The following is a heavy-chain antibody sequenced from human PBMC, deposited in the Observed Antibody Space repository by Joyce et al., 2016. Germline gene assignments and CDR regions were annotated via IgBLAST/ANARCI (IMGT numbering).Heavy chain of an antibody. D-gene: IGHD3-10*01. V-gene: IGHV4-30-2*01. CDR3: ARAPRGPGYFDS. CDR1: GDSFTTGGYA. J-gene: IGHJ4*02. CDR2: IYHSGNT. Sequence: QLLLQESGPGLVKTSQTLSLPCAVSGDSFTTGGYAWNWIRQPPGKGLEWIGDIYHSGNTHCTPSLQSRVTISLDRSKSQFSLKLSSVTAADTAVYYCARAPRGPGYFDSWGQGTLVTVSS.